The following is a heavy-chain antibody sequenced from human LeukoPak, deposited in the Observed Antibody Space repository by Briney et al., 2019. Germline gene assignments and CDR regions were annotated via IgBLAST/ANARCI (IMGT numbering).Heavy chain of an antibody. Sequence: PSETLSLTCTVSGGSISSYYWSWIRQPPGKGLEWIGYLSNSGTTSYNPSLKSRVTISVDTSKNQFSLKLSSVTAADTAVFHCARAGYCGGGSCYLDHWGQGTLVTVSS. J-gene: IGHJ4*02. CDR1: GGSISSYY. CDR3: ARAGYCGGGSCYLDH. CDR2: LSNSGTT. D-gene: IGHD2-15*01. V-gene: IGHV4-59*08.